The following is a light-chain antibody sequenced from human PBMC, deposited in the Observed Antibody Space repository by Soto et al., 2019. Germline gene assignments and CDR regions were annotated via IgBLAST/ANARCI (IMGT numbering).Light chain of an antibody. Sequence: DIQMTQSPSTLSASVGDRVTITCRASQSISSWLAWYQQKPGKAPKLLIYKASSLESGVPSRFSGSGSGTEFTLTISSLQPDDFATYYCQSPRTFGQGTKVEIK. J-gene: IGKJ1*01. CDR1: QSISSW. V-gene: IGKV1-5*03. CDR3: QSPRT. CDR2: KAS.